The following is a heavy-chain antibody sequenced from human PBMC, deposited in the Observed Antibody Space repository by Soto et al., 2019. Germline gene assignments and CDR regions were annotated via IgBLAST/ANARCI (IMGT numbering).Heavy chain of an antibody. V-gene: IGHV3-11*01. J-gene: IGHJ3*02. Sequence: PGGSLRLSCAASGFTFSDYYMRWIRQAPGKGLEWVSYISSSGSTIYYADSVKGRFTISRDNAKNSLYLQMNSLRAEDTAVYYCAREARGYDILTGYYNVRAFDIWGQGTMVTVSS. CDR1: GFTFSDYY. D-gene: IGHD3-9*01. CDR3: AREARGYDILTGYYNVRAFDI. CDR2: ISSSGSTI.